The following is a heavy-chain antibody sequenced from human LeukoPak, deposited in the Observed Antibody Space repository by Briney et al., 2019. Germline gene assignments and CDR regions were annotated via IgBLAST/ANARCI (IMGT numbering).Heavy chain of an antibody. CDR3: ARRGDILTGYYAGFDP. V-gene: IGHV4-34*01. CDR2: INHSGST. J-gene: IGHJ5*02. Sequence: SETLSLTCAVYGGSFSGYYWSWTRQPPGKGLEWIGEINHSGSTNYNPSLKSRVTISVDTSKNQFSLKLSSVTAADTAVYYCARRGDILTGYYAGFDPWGQGTLVTXSS. CDR1: GGSFSGYY. D-gene: IGHD3-9*01.